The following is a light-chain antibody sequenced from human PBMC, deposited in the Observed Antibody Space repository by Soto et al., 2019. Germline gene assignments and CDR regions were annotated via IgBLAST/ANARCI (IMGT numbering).Light chain of an antibody. CDR1: QSVPSNF. Sequence: EIVLTQSPGTLSLSPGERVTISCRASQSVPSNFLAWYQQKSGQAPRLLISGASSRATGIPDRFSGSGSGTDFTLTISRLEPEDFAVYYCQQYGSSSWTFGQGTKV. CDR3: QQYGSSSWT. V-gene: IGKV3-20*01. J-gene: IGKJ1*01. CDR2: GAS.